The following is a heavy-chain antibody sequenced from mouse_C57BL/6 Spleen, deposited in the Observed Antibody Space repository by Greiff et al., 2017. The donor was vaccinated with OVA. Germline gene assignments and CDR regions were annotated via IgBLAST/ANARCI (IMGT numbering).Heavy chain of an antibody. J-gene: IGHJ4*01. V-gene: IGHV1-4*01. CDR2: INPSSGYT. D-gene: IGHD1-1*02. Sequence: QVQLQQSGAELARPGASVKMSCKASGYTFTSYTMHWVKQRPGQGLEWIGYINPSSGYTKYNQKFKDKATLTADKSSSTAYMQLSSLTSEDSAVYYCARVGSYNYYAMDYWGQGTSVTVSS. CDR1: GYTFTSYT. CDR3: ARVGSYNYYAMDY.